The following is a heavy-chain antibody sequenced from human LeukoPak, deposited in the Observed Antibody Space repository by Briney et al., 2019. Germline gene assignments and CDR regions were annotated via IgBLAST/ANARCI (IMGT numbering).Heavy chain of an antibody. CDR2: INPNSGGT. J-gene: IGHJ4*02. D-gene: IGHD5-18*01. CDR1: GYTFTGYY. V-gene: IGHV1-2*02. CDR3: ARSYNYGRGGYFDY. Sequence: ASVKVSCKASGYTFTGYYMHWVRQAPGQGLEWMGWINPNSGGTNYAQKFQGRVTMIRDTSISTAYMELSRLTSDDTAVYYCARSYNYGRGGYFDYWGQGTLVTVSS.